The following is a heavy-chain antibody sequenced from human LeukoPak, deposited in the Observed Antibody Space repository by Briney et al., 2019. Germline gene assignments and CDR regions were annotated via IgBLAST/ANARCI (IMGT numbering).Heavy chain of an antibody. V-gene: IGHV4-39*07. J-gene: IGHJ4*02. Sequence: PSETLSLTCTVSGGSISSGTYFWGWIRQPPGNGLEWIGSVSYSGGTYYNPSLRSRVTISVDTSKNQFSLRLSSVTAADTAVYYCARVTGYMIEDYFDYWGQGTLVTVSS. CDR3: ARVTGYMIEDYFDY. D-gene: IGHD3-22*01. CDR1: GGSISSGTYF. CDR2: VSYSGGT.